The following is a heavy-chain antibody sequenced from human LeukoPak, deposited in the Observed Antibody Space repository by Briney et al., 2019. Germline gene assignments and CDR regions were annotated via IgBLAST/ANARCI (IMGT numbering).Heavy chain of an antibody. V-gene: IGHV4-59*01. Sequence: SETLSLTCTVSGGSISSYYWSWIRQPPGKGLEWIGYIYYSGGTNYNPSLKSRVTISVDTSKNQFSLKLSSVTAADTAVYYCARGYDFWSGYPLFDYWGQGTLATVSS. CDR1: GGSISSYY. CDR3: ARGYDFWSGYPLFDY. D-gene: IGHD3-3*01. J-gene: IGHJ4*02. CDR2: IYYSGGT.